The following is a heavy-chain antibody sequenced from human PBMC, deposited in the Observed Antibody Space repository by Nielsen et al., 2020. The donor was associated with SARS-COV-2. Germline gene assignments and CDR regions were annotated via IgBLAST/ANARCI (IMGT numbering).Heavy chain of an antibody. CDR1: GYTFTSYY. J-gene: IGHJ4*02. V-gene: IGHV1-46*01. D-gene: IGHD3-22*01. CDR3: AREHFVGGLGIVVVISTILDY. Sequence: ASVKVSCKASGYTFTSYYMHWVRQAPGQGLEWMGIINPIGCSTSYAQKFQGRVTMTRDTSTSTVYMELSSLRSEDTAVYYCAREHFVGGLGIVVVISTILDYWGQGTLVTVAS. CDR2: INPIGCST.